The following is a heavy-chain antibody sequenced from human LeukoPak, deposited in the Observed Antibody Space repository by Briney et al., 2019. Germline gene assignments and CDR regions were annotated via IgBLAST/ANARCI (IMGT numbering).Heavy chain of an antibody. D-gene: IGHD4-17*01. CDR1: GFTFSSYS. J-gene: IGHJ4*02. CDR3: ITDVDVSSNDYGFHLDY. V-gene: IGHV3-48*01. Sequence: GGSLRLSCAASGFTFSSYSMNWVRQAPGKGLEWVSYISSSSGTIYYADSVKGRFTISRDNAKNSLYLQMNSLRAEDTAVYYCITDVDVSSNDYGFHLDYWGQGILLIVSS. CDR2: ISSSSGTI.